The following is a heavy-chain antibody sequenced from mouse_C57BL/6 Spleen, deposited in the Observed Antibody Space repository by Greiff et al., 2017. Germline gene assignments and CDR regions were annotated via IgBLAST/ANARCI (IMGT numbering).Heavy chain of an antibody. CDR3: ARPNYYGTWYYFDY. J-gene: IGHJ2*01. CDR2: ISSGSSTI. V-gene: IGHV5-17*01. Sequence: DVKLVESGGGLVKPGGSLKLSCAASGFTFSDYGMHWVRQAPEKGLEWVAYISSGSSTIYYADTVKGRFTISRDNAKNTLFLQMTSLRSEDTAMYYCARPNYYGTWYYFDYWGQGTTLTVSS. CDR1: GFTFSDYG. D-gene: IGHD1-1*01.